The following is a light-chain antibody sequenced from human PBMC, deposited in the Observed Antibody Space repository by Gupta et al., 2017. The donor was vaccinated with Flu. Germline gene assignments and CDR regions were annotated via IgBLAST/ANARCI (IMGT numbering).Light chain of an antibody. V-gene: IGLV2-14*04. Sequence: SSAVGGYKYVSWYQQHPGKAPKLMIYDVSKRPAGVSNRSSGSKSGNTASLTISGLQAEDEAEYYCTSYTSSSSLVVFGGGTRLTVL. J-gene: IGLJ2*01. CDR2: DVS. CDR1: SSAVGGYKY. CDR3: TSYTSSSSLVV.